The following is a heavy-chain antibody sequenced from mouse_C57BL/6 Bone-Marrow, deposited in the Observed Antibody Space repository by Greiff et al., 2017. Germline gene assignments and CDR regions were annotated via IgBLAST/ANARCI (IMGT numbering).Heavy chain of an antibody. D-gene: IGHD2-4*01. CDR2: INPNDGTT. J-gene: IGHJ4*01. V-gene: IGHV1-39*01. CDR3: ARGYEYDYAMDY. CDR1: GYSFTDYN. Sequence: EVKLQQSGPELVKPGASVKISCKASGYSFTDYNMHWVKQSNGKSLEWIGVINPNDGTTSYNQKFKGKATLTVDQSSSTAYMQLNSLTSEDSAVYYCARGYEYDYAMDYRGQGTSVTVSS.